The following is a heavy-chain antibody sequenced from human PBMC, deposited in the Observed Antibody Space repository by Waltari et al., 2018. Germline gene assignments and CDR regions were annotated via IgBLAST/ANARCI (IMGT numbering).Heavy chain of an antibody. V-gene: IGHV4-39*07. CDR2: MYDSGGKT. CDR1: GGSISSKF. Sequence: QVQLQESGPGLVKTSETLSLTCAVSGGSISSKFWGWIRQPPGKGLEWIGRMYDSGGKTDYNPSLKSRVTISTDTSKNQFSLKLNSVTAADTAVYYCTNSHSGREYFDYWGQGVLVTVSS. CDR3: TNSHSGREYFDY. D-gene: IGHD6-13*01. J-gene: IGHJ4*02.